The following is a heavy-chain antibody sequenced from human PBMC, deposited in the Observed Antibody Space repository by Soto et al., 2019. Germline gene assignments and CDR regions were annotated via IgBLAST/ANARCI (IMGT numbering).Heavy chain of an antibody. CDR3: ARDSKAKCGGDCYSDAFDI. Sequence: GSLRLSCAASGFTFSSYSMNWVRQAPGKGLEWVSYISSSSSTIYYADSVKGRFTISRDNAKNSLYLQMNSLRDEDTAVYYCARDSKAKCGGDCYSDAFDIWGQGTMVTVSS. D-gene: IGHD2-21*02. CDR1: GFTFSSYS. V-gene: IGHV3-48*02. J-gene: IGHJ3*02. CDR2: ISSSSSTI.